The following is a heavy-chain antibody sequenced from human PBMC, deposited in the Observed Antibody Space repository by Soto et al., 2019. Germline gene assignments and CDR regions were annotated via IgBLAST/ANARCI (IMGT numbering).Heavy chain of an antibody. D-gene: IGHD3-22*01. Sequence: SETLSLTCAVYSGSFSGYYWSWIRQPPGKGLEWIGEINHSGSTNYNPSLKSRVTISVDTSKNQFSLKLSSVTAADTAVYYCARELSYYYDSSGYYDYWGQGTLVTVSS. CDR1: SGSFSGYY. V-gene: IGHV4-34*01. J-gene: IGHJ4*02. CDR3: ARELSYYYDSSGYYDY. CDR2: INHSGST.